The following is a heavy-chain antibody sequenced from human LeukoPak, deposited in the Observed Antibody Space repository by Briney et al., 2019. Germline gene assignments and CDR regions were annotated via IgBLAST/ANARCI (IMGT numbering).Heavy chain of an antibody. CDR1: GYTFTGYY. V-gene: IGHV1-2*02. Sequence: ASVTVSCKASGYTFTGYYMHWVRQAPGQGLEWMGWINPNSGGTNYAQKFQGRVTMTRDTSISTAYMELSRLRSDDTAVYYCAREIMRLRDWFDPWGQGTLVTVSS. CDR2: INPNSGGT. D-gene: IGHD6-25*01. CDR3: AREIMRLRDWFDP. J-gene: IGHJ5*02.